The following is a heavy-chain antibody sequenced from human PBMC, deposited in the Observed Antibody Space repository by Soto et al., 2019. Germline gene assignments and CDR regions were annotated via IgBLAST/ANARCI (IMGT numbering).Heavy chain of an antibody. V-gene: IGHV3-30*18. D-gene: IGHD2-15*01. CDR3: AKDSSPRGCSGGSCYSDAFDI. Sequence: QVQLVESGGGVVQPGRSLRLSCAASGFTFSSYGMHWVRQAPGKGLEWVAVISYDGSNKYYADSVKGRFTISSDNSKNTLYLQMNSLRAEDTAVYYCAKDSSPRGCSGGSCYSDAFDIWGQGTMVTVSS. CDR1: GFTFSSYG. J-gene: IGHJ3*02. CDR2: ISYDGSNK.